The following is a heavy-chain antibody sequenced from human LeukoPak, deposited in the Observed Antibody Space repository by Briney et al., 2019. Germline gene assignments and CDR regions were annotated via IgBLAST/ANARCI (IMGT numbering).Heavy chain of an antibody. V-gene: IGHV3-23*01. CDR1: GFTFSSYA. CDR2: ISGSGGST. D-gene: IGHD4-17*01. Sequence: GRSLRLSCAASGFTFSSYAMSWVRQAPGKGLEWVSAISGSGGSTYYADSVKGRFTISRDNSKNTLYLQMNSLRAEDTAVHYCAKFASMTTVRYFDYWGQGTLVTVSS. CDR3: AKFASMTTVRYFDY. J-gene: IGHJ4*02.